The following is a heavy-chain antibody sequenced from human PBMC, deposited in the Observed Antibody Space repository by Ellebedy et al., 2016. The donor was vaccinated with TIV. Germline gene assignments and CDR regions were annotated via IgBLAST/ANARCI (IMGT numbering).Heavy chain of an antibody. Sequence: MPSETLSLTCTVSGGSISSSSYYWGWIRQPPGKGLEWIGSIYYSGSTYYNPSLKSRVTISVDTSKNQFSLKLSSVTAADTAVYYCASLDTTMALYYFDYWGQGTLVTVSS. CDR3: ASLDTTMALYYFDY. CDR2: IYYSGST. CDR1: GGSISSSSYY. J-gene: IGHJ4*02. D-gene: IGHD5-18*01. V-gene: IGHV4-39*01.